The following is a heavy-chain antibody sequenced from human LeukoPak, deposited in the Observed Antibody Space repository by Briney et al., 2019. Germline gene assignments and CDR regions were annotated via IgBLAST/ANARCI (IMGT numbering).Heavy chain of an antibody. D-gene: IGHD4-17*01. Sequence: KPGESLKISCKGSGYSFTNYWIGWVRQMPGKGLEWMGIIYPGDSDTRYSPSFQGQVTISADKSISTAYLQWSSLKASDTAVYYCARHFTVSSYYYYGLDIWGQGTTVTVSS. J-gene: IGHJ6*02. CDR1: GYSFTNYW. V-gene: IGHV5-51*01. CDR3: ARHFTVSSYYYYGLDI. CDR2: IYPGDSDT.